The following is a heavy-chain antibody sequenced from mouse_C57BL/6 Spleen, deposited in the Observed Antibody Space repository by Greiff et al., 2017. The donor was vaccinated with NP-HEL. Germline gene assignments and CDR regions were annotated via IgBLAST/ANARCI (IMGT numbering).Heavy chain of an antibody. CDR1: GFTFSSYG. CDR2: ISSGGSYT. J-gene: IGHJ4*01. V-gene: IGHV5-6*01. CDR3: ARHNYGSSYAMDY. D-gene: IGHD1-1*01. Sequence: EVHLVESGGDLVKPGGSLKLSCAASGFTFSSYGMSWVRQTPDKRLEWVATISSGGSYTYYPDSVKGRFTISRDNAKNTLYLQMSSLKSEDTAMYYCARHNYGSSYAMDYWGQGTSVTVSS.